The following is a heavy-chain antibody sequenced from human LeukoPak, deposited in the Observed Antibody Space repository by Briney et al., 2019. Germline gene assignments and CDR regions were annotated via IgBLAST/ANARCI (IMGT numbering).Heavy chain of an antibody. D-gene: IGHD2-15*01. CDR2: ISSRSSTI. J-gene: IGHJ4*02. CDR1: GFTFNNYS. V-gene: IGHV3-48*01. CDR3: ARDLARYCTGGRCESDDY. Sequence: PGGSLRLSCAASGFTFNNYSMNWVRQAPGKGLEWVSYISSRSSTIYYADSVKGRFTISRDNAKNSLYLQMNSLRAEDTAVYYCARDLARYCTGGRCESDDYWGQGTLVTVSS.